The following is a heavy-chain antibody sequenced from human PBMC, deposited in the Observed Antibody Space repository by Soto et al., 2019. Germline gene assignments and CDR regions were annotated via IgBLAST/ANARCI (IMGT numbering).Heavy chain of an antibody. CDR2: IRSKAYGGTT. V-gene: IGHV3-49*04. Sequence: PGGSLRLSCTASGFTFGDYAMSWVRQAPGKGLEWVGFIRSKAYGGTTEYAASVKGRFTISRDDSKSIAYLQMNSLKTEDTAVYYCTRDVLLLHVGATDVNYYYGMDVWGQGTTVTVSS. J-gene: IGHJ6*02. CDR1: GFTFGDYA. D-gene: IGHD1-26*01. CDR3: TRDVLLLHVGATDVNYYYGMDV.